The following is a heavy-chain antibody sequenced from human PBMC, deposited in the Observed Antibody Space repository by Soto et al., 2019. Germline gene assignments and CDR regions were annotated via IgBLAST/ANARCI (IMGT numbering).Heavy chain of an antibody. CDR2: ISGSGGST. D-gene: IGHD3-16*02. V-gene: IGHV3-23*01. Sequence: GGSLRLSCAASGFTFSSYAMSWVRQAPGKGLEWVSAISGSGGSTYYADSVKGRFTISRDNSKNTLYLQMNSLRAEDTAVYYCAKDPGLITFGGVIVPNWFDPWGQGTLVTVSS. CDR3: AKDPGLITFGGVIVPNWFDP. J-gene: IGHJ5*02. CDR1: GFTFSSYA.